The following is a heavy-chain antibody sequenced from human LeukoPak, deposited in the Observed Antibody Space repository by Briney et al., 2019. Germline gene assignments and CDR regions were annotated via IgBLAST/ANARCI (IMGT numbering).Heavy chain of an antibody. D-gene: IGHD3-10*01. Sequence: PSETLSLTCAVYGGSFSGYYWSWIRQPPGKGLEWIGEINHSGSTNYNPSLKSRVTISVDTSKNQFSLKLSSVTAADTAVYYCASSSGSGSYYNGYWGQGTLVTVSS. V-gene: IGHV4-34*01. CDR2: INHSGST. CDR3: ASSSGSGSYYNGY. CDR1: GGSFSGYY. J-gene: IGHJ4*02.